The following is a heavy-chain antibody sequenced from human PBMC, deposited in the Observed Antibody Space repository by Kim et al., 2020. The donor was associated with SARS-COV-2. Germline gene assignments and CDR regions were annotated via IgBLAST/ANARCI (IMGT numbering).Heavy chain of an antibody. D-gene: IGHD3-10*01. J-gene: IGHJ4*02. V-gene: IGHV4-34*01. Sequence: SETLSLTCAVYGGSFSGYYWSWIRQPPGKGLEWIGEINHSGSTNYNPSLKSRVTISVDTSKNQFSLKLSSVTAADTAVYYCSRRGYGSGGYPDYWGQGT. CDR2: INHSGST. CDR1: GGSFSGYY. CDR3: SRRGYGSGGYPDY.